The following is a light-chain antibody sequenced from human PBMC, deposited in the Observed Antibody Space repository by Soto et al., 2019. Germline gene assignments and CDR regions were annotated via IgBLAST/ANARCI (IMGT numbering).Light chain of an antibody. CDR2: DAS. J-gene: IGKJ1*01. CDR3: PEPRQWPWT. CDR1: QSDSNY. V-gene: IGKV3-11*01. Sequence: PASLCLLKGARATLPCRASQSDSNYVAWYQQKPGQAPRLLNYDASNRATGIPGRFSGSWSRTDITITNSRQGDEYGESDYGPEPRQWPWTSVQGTIVDIK.